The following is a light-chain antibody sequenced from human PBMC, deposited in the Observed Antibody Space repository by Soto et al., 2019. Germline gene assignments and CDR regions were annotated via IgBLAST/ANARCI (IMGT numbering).Light chain of an antibody. CDR1: SSDVGGYNY. CDR2: EVN. Sequence: QSVLTQPPSASGSPGQSVAISCTGTSSDVGGYNYVSWYQQHPGKAPKLMIYEVNKRPSGVPDRFSGSKSGNTASLTVSGLQAEDEADYYCSSYAGSSNVFXTGTKVTVL. CDR3: SSYAGSSNV. J-gene: IGLJ1*01. V-gene: IGLV2-8*01.